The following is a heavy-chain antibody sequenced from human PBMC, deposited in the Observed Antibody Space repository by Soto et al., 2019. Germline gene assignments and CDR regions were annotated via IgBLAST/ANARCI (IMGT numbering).Heavy chain of an antibody. CDR1: GGSISSSSYY. J-gene: IGHJ5*02. V-gene: IGHV4-39*01. Sequence: PSETLSLTCTVSGGSISSSSYYWGWIRQPPGKGLEWIGSIYYSGSTYYNPSLKSRVTISVDTSKNQFSLKLSSVTAADTAVYYCARHLLWFGELLGTLNWFDPWGQGTLVTVSS. CDR2: IYYSGST. D-gene: IGHD3-10*01. CDR3: ARHLLWFGELLGTLNWFDP.